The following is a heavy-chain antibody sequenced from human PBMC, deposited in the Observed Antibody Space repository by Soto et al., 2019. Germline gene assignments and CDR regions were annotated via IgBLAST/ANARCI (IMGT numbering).Heavy chain of an antibody. Sequence: EVQLLESGGGLVQPGGSLRLSCAASGFTFGTYAMKWLRQAPGRGLECVSFISGSGRTTYYADSVKGRFTVSRDNSKNTMYLPMNSLSAEDTALYYCAKFRGPSYSYYHMDVWGQGTTVTVSS. CDR2: ISGSGRTT. CDR3: AKFRGPSYSYYHMDV. D-gene: IGHD3-16*01. V-gene: IGHV3-23*01. CDR1: GFTFGTYA. J-gene: IGHJ6*03.